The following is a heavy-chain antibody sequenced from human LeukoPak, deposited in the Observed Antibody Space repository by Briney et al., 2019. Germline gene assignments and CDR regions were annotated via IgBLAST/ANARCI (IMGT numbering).Heavy chain of an antibody. D-gene: IGHD3-9*01. V-gene: IGHV3-23*01. CDR1: GFTFSSYA. CDR3: AKAEGYDILTGLDY. Sequence: GGSLRLTCATSGFTFSSYAMSWVRQAPGNGLEWVSGIGASGGSTYYADSVKGRFTISRDNSKNTLYLQMNSLRTEDTAVYYCAKAEGYDILTGLDYWGQGTLVTVSS. CDR2: IGASGGST. J-gene: IGHJ4*02.